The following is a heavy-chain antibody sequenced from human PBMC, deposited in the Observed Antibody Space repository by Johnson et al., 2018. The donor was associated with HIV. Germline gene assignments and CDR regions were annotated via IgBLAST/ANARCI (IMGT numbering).Heavy chain of an antibody. J-gene: IGHJ3*01. CDR1: GFTFDDYG. CDR3: ARGMIDDYGDYVEAFDV. V-gene: IGHV3-20*04. CDR2: INWNGGST. Sequence: VQLVESGGGVVRPGGSLRLSCAASGFTFDDYGMSWVRQAPGKGLEWVSGINWNGGSTGYDDSVRGRVTISSDNAQNSLYLQMNTLTAEETALYYCARGMIDDYGDYVEAFDVWGQGTVVTVFS. D-gene: IGHD4-17*01.